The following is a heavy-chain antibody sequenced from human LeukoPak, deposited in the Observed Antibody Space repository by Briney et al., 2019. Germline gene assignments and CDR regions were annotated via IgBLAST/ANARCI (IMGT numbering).Heavy chain of an antibody. J-gene: IGHJ4*02. V-gene: IGHV3-74*01. CDR2: ISGDGSMT. D-gene: IGHD6-6*01. CDR3: ARYSSSSGGASHYLDY. Sequence: GGSLRLSCAASGFTFSSYSMNWVRQAPGKGLVWVSRISGDGSMTDYADSVKGRFTISRDNAKNTVYLQMNSLRAEDTAVYYCARYSSSSGGASHYLDYRGQGTLVTVSS. CDR1: GFTFSSYS.